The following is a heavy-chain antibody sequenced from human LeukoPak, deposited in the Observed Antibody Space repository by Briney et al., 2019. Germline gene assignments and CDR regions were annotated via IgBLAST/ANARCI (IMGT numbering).Heavy chain of an antibody. CDR3: ARGSRGGYNWLDP. J-gene: IGHJ5*02. D-gene: IGHD3-16*01. CDR2: IHYSVST. Sequence: SETLSLTCTVSGGSISSYYWSCIRQSPGKGLEWIGYIHYSVSTNYNPSLKSRVTISVDTSKTQFSLRLNSVTAADTALYYCARGSRGGYNWLDPWGQGTLVIVSS. V-gene: IGHV4-59*01. CDR1: GGSISSYY.